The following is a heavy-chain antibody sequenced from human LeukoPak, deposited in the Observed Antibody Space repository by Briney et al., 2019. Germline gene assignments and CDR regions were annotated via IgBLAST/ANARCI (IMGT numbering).Heavy chain of an antibody. V-gene: IGHV4-4*07. CDR3: ARLQSVAFDM. Sequence: SETLSPTCPVSGDSISSNFWSWIRQPAGKGLEWVGRVRSSGSTSYNPSLKSQVTMSIDTSKNQFSLHLSSVTAADTAVYHCARLQSVAFDMWGQGT. CDR2: VRSSGST. J-gene: IGHJ3*02. CDR1: GDSISSNF.